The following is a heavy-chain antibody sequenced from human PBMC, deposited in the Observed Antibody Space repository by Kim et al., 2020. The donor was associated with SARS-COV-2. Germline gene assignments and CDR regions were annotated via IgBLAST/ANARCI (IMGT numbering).Heavy chain of an antibody. CDR2: IRSKANSYAT. J-gene: IGHJ4*02. CDR3: TRHVSGYDTSASSNFDY. CDR1: GFTFSGSA. V-gene: IGHV3-73*01. D-gene: IGHD5-12*01. Sequence: GGSLRLSCAASGFTFSGSAMHWVRQASGKGLEWVGRIRSKANSYATAYAASVKGRFTISRDDSKNTAYLQMNSLKTEDTAVYYCTRHVSGYDTSASSNFDYWGQGTLVTVSS.